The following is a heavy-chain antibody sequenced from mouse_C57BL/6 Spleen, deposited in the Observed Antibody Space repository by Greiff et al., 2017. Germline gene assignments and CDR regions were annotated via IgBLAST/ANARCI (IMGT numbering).Heavy chain of an antibody. D-gene: IGHD3-2*02. Sequence: VKLVESGPELVKPGASVKISCKASGYAFSSSWMNWVKQRPGKGLEWIGRIYPGDGDTNYNGKFKGKATLTADKSSSTAYMQLSSLTSEDSAVYFCATDSSGYWYFDVWGTGTTVTVSS. CDR1: GYAFSSSW. J-gene: IGHJ1*03. CDR3: ATDSSGYWYFDV. V-gene: IGHV1-82*01. CDR2: IYPGDGDT.